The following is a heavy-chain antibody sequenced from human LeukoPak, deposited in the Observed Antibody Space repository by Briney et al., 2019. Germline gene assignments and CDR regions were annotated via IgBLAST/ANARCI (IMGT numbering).Heavy chain of an antibody. J-gene: IGHJ4*02. CDR1: GGSISSYY. D-gene: IGHD1-1*01. Sequence: SETLSLTCTVSGGSISSYYWSWIRQPPGKGLEWIGYIYYSGSTNYNPSLKRRVSISVDTSKNQFSLKLSSVTAADTAVYYGAGLLLDYFDYWGQGTLVTVSS. CDR2: IYYSGST. V-gene: IGHV4-59*01. CDR3: AGLLLDYFDY.